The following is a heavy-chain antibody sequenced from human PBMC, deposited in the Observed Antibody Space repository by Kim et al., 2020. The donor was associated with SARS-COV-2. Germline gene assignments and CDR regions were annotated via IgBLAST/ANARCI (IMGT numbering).Heavy chain of an antibody. CDR2: INTNTGNP. CDR3: ARRPDGYCSSTSCHPFDY. V-gene: IGHV7-4-1*02. CDR1: GYTFTSYA. J-gene: IGHJ4*02. Sequence: ASVKVSCKASGYTFTSYAMNWVRQAPGQGLEWMGWINTNTGNPTYAQGFTGRFVFSLDTSVSTAYLQISSLKAEDTAVYYCARRPDGYCSSTSCHPFDYWGQGTLVTVSS. D-gene: IGHD2-2*01.